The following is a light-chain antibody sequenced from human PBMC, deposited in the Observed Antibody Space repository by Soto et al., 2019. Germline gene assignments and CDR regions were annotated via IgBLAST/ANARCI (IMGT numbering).Light chain of an antibody. J-gene: IGKJ2*01. CDR1: QSISNY. CDR3: HQSHSLPYT. V-gene: IGKV1-39*01. CDR2: ATS. Sequence: DIQMTQSPSSLSASVGDRVTITCRASQSISNYLNWYQQKPGKAPKLLIYATSNLQSGVPSRFSGSPSGTDFTLTISSLQPEDFATYFCHQSHSLPYTFGQGTKLEIK.